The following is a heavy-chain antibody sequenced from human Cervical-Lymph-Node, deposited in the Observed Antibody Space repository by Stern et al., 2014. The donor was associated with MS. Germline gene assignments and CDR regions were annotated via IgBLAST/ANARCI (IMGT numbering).Heavy chain of an antibody. J-gene: IGHJ4*02. Sequence: VQLVESGPEVKKPGASVKVACEASGYTFSSFAIHWVRQVPGQRLEWLGWIIAGSGDTKYSQKFQDRVTITRDTSANTAYMEMSNLKSEDTAVYYCTRAYYGSQFGYWGQGTPVTVSS. CDR1: GYTFSSFA. V-gene: IGHV1-3*01. D-gene: IGHD3-16*01. CDR2: IIAGSGDT. CDR3: TRAYYGSQFGY.